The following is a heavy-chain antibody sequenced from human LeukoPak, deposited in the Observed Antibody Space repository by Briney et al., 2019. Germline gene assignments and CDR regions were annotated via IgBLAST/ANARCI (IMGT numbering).Heavy chain of an antibody. CDR2: IYYSGST. J-gene: IGHJ4*02. V-gene: IGHV4-39*01. Sequence: PSETLSLTCTVSGGSISSSSYYWGWVRQPPGKGLEWIGSIYYSGSTYYNPSLKSRVTISVDTSKNQFSLKLSSVTAADTAVYYCARRTLPGYYFDYWGQGTLVTVSS. CDR3: ARRTLPGYYFDY. D-gene: IGHD1-14*01. CDR1: GGSISSSSYY.